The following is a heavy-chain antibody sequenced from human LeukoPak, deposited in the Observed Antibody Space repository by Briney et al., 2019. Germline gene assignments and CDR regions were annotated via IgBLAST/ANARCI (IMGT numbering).Heavy chain of an antibody. V-gene: IGHV3-21*01. CDR1: GFTFSISA. Sequence: GGSLRLSCAASGFTFSISAMSWVRQAPGKGLEWVSPISSSSSYIYYADSVKGRFTISRDNAKNSLYLQMNSLRAEDTAVYYCARECVVVAAKDYWGQGTLVTVSS. CDR2: ISSSSSYI. D-gene: IGHD2-15*01. J-gene: IGHJ4*02. CDR3: ARECVVVAAKDY.